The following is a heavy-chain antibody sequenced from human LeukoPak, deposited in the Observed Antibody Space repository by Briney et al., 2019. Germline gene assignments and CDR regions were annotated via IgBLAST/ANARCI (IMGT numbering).Heavy chain of an antibody. CDR2: ISGDGGST. V-gene: IGHV3-43*02. J-gene: IGHJ4*02. CDR1: GFTFSSYA. D-gene: IGHD3-22*01. Sequence: PGGSLRLSCAGSGFTFSSYAMSWVRQAPGKGLEWVSLISGDGGSTYYADSVKGRFTISRDNSKNSLYLQMNSLRTEDTALYYCATDYDSSGYYRGRKFDYWGQGTLVTVSS. CDR3: ATDYDSSGYYRGRKFDY.